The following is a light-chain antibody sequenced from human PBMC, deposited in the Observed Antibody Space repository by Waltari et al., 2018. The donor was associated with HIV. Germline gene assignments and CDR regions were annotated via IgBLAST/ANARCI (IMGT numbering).Light chain of an antibody. CDR2: AAT. CDR3: QQYNNWSPWS. Sequence: RVMTQSPATLSVSPGESATLSCLASKSVATNLAWYQLNPGQAPRLLIYAATTRPTGVPARFSCSESGTEFPYTISSLQSEAVAVYYCQQYNNWSPWSLGQGTKVEI. J-gene: IGKJ1*01. V-gene: IGKV3-15*01. CDR1: KSVATN.